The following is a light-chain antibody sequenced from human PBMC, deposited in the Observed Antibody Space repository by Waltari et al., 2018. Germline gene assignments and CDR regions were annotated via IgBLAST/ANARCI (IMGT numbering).Light chain of an antibody. CDR3: QQYNNWPGIT. J-gene: IGKJ5*01. CDR2: GAY. V-gene: IGKV3-15*01. CDR1: QSVSTN. Sequence: ETVMTQSPATLSVSPGDRATLSCRASQSVSTNVAWYQQKPGQAPRLLIYGAYTRATGVPARISGSGSGTEFTLTISSLQSEDFAIYYCQQYNNWPGITFGQGTRLDIK.